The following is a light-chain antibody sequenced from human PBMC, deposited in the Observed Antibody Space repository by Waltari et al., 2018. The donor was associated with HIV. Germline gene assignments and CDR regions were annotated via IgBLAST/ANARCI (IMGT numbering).Light chain of an antibody. V-gene: IGLV2-23*02. CDR2: EVS. Sequence: QSALTQPASVSGSPGQSITISCPGTSSDVGSYNLVSWYQQHPGKAPKLMIYEVSKRPSGVSNRFSGSKSGNTASLTISGLQAEDEADYYCCSYADSSTLVFGGGTKLTVL. J-gene: IGLJ3*02. CDR3: CSYADSSTLV. CDR1: SSDVGSYNL.